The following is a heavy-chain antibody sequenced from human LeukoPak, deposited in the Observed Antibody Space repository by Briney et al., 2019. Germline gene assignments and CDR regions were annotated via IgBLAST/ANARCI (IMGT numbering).Heavy chain of an antibody. CDR3: ARGRRDGYIPS. V-gene: IGHV4-34*01. Sequence: SETLSLTCAVYGGSFSGYYWSWIRQPPGKGLEWIGEINHSGSTNYNPSLKSRVTISVDTSKNQFSLKLSSVTAADTAVYYCARGRRDGYIPSWGQGTLVTVSS. CDR1: GGSFSGYY. J-gene: IGHJ4*02. D-gene: IGHD5-24*01. CDR2: INHSGST.